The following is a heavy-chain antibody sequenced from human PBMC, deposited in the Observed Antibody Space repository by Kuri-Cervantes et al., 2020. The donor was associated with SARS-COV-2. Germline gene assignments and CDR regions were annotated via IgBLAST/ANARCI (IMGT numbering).Heavy chain of an antibody. CDR1: GFTFSNYA. D-gene: IGHD2-21*01. CDR2: MSFDGSNK. V-gene: IGHV3-30-3*01. Sequence: GGSLRLSCAASGFTFSNYAMCWVRQAPGKGLEYVAIMSFDGSNKYYPDSVKGRFTISRDNSKNTLYLQMNSLRPEDTAVYFCVRGRVGVQDFWGQGTLVTVSS. J-gene: IGHJ4*02. CDR3: VRGRVGVQDF.